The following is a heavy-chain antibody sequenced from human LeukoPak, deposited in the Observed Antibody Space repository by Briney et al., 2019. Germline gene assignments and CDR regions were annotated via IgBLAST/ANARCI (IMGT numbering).Heavy chain of an antibody. CDR3: ARRGDYGDYLDY. CDR1: GFTFSSYA. V-gene: IGHV3-30-3*01. D-gene: IGHD4-17*01. CDR2: ISYDGGNK. Sequence: GGSLRLSCAASGFTFSSYAMHWVRQAPGKGLEWVAVISYDGGNKYYADSVKGRFTISRDNSKNTLYLQMNSLRAEDTAVYYCARRGDYGDYLDYWGQGTLVTVSS. J-gene: IGHJ4*02.